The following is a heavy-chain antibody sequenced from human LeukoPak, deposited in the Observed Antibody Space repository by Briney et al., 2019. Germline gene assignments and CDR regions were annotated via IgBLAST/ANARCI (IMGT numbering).Heavy chain of an antibody. Sequence: PSGTLSLTCAVSGGSMSDHYWSWIRQTPGTTLEWIGYIYATGNTNYSPSLKGRVTISLDTSKNHFSLRLGSVTAADTALYYCARHFRRDYPDSGSSQYFHYIDVWGKGTTVVVSS. CDR3: ARHFRRDYPDSGSSQYFHYIDV. CDR1: GGSMSDHY. J-gene: IGHJ6*03. D-gene: IGHD3-10*01. V-gene: IGHV4-4*09. CDR2: IYATGNT.